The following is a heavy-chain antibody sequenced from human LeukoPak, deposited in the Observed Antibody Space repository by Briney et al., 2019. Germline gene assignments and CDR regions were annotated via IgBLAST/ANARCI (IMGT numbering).Heavy chain of an antibody. CDR1: TFTVSSNP. J-gene: IGHJ4*02. V-gene: IGHV3-53*01. CDR2: IYSGGST. CDR3: TTWDY. Sequence: PGGSLRLSCAASTFTVSSNPMSCVPQAPGKGLEWVSTIYSGGSTDYADSVKGRFTISRDNSKNTVYLQMNSLRAEDTAVYYCTTWDYWVQGTLVTVAS.